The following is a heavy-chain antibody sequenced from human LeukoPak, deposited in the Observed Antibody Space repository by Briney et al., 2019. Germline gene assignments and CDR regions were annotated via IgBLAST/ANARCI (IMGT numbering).Heavy chain of an antibody. CDR3: ACSGYSSRWYSDY. V-gene: IGHV3-21*01. CDR2: ISSSSSYI. J-gene: IGHJ4*02. Sequence: GGSLRLSCAASGFTFSSYSMNWVRQAPGKGLELVSSISSSSSYIYYADSVKGRFTISRDNAKNSLYLQMNSLRAEDTAVYYCACSGYSSRWYSDYWGQGTLVTVSS. D-gene: IGHD6-13*01. CDR1: GFTFSSYS.